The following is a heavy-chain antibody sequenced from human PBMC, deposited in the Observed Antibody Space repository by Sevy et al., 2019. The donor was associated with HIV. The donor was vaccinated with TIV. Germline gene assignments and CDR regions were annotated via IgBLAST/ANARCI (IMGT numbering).Heavy chain of an antibody. V-gene: IGHV3-21*01. D-gene: IGHD3-9*01. CDR2: ISSSSSYI. J-gene: IGHJ3*02. CDR1: GFTFSSYS. Sequence: GGSLRLSCAASGFTFSSYSMNWVRQAPGKGLEWVSSISSSSSYIYYADSVKGRFTISRDNAKNSLYLQMNSLRGEDTAVYYCAREIFHGGAFDIWGQGTMVTVSS. CDR3: AREIFHGGAFDI.